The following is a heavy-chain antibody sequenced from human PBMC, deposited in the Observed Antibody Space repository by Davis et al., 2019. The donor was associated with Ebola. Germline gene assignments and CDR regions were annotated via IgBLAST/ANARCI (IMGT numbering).Heavy chain of an antibody. CDR2: IKSKTVGGSV. CDR3: TTDGGGSWTPY. CDR1: GFTFSDAY. V-gene: IGHV3-15*01. D-gene: IGHD6-13*01. J-gene: IGHJ4*02. Sequence: GESLKISCVASGFTFSDAYMTWVRQAPGKGLEWLGRIKSKTVGGSVEYGAPGKGSFSISRDDSTSTVYLQLSNLRTEDTGVYYCTTDGGGSWTPYWGQGTLVTVSS.